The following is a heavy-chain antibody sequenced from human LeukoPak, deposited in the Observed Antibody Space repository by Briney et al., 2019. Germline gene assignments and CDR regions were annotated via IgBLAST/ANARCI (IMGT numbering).Heavy chain of an antibody. CDR3: AKEGAVGPQYYFDY. D-gene: IGHD6-19*01. V-gene: IGHV3-11*04. CDR1: GFTFSDYY. CDR2: ISSSGSTT. Sequence: GGSLRLSCAASGFTFSDYYMSWIRQAPGKGLEWVSYISSSGSTTYYIDSVKGRFTMSRDNSKNTLYLQMNSLRAEDTAVYYCAKEGAVGPQYYFDYWGQGTLVTVSS. J-gene: IGHJ4*02.